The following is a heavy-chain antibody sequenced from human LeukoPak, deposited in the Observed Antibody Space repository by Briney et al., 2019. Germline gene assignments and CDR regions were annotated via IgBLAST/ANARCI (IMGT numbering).Heavy chain of an antibody. D-gene: IGHD3-16*02. CDR1: GFTFSSYG. J-gene: IGHJ4*02. V-gene: IGHV3-30*18. CDR2: ISYDGSNK. CDR3: AKDMKRLSLNYYFDY. Sequence: GGSLRLSCAASGFTFSSYGMHWVRQAPGKGLEWVAVISYDGSNKYYADSVKGRFTISRDNSKNTLYLQMNSLRAEDTAVYYCAKDMKRLSLNYYFDYWGQGTLVTVSS.